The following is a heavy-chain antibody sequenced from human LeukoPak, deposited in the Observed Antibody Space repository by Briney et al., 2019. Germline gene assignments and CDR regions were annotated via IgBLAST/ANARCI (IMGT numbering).Heavy chain of an antibody. Sequence: GGSLRLSCAPSGFIFSSYSMNSVRQAPGKGLEWVSSISSSSSYIYYADSVKGRSTISRDNAKNSLYLQMNSLRAEYSAVDNCAREIGGYFDDWGKGTLVTVSS. J-gene: IGHJ4*02. CDR1: GFIFSSYS. V-gene: IGHV3-21*01. CDR3: AREIGGYFDD. CDR2: ISSSSSYI. D-gene: IGHD3-16*01.